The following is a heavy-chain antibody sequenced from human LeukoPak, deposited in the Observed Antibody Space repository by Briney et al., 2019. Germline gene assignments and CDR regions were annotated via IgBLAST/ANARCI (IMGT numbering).Heavy chain of an antibody. CDR1: GFTFSSYA. D-gene: IGHD2-2*02. Sequence: PGGSLRLSCAASGFTFSSYAMHWVRQAPGKGLEWVAVIWYDGSNKYYDDSLKSLFTTSRDNSKNTLYLQMTSLRAEDTAVYYCAKDYKGCSSTSCYNSYFDYWGQGTLVTVSS. CDR3: AKDYKGCSSTSCYNSYFDY. CDR2: IWYDGSNK. V-gene: IGHV3-33*06. J-gene: IGHJ4*02.